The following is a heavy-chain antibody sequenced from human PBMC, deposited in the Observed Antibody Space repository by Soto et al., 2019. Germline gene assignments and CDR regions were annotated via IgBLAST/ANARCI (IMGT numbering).Heavy chain of an antibody. V-gene: IGHV1-2*02. J-gene: IGHJ5*02. CDR2: IDPNSGGT. CDR1: GYTFTGYY. D-gene: IGHD2-8*01. CDR3: AKNGPSLGAWFDP. Sequence: ASVKVSCKASGYTFTGYYIHWVRQAPGQGLEWMGWIDPNSGGTHYAPKFQGRVAMTRAASINTAYMELNRLRSDDTAVYYCAKNGPSLGAWFDPWGQGTRVTVSS.